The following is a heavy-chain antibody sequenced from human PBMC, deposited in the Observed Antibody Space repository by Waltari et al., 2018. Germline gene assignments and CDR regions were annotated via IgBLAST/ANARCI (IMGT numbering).Heavy chain of an antibody. CDR1: GGSISSHY. Sequence: VXXQXSXXGXVXPSGTXSLTCTVSGGSISSHYWSWIRXPPGKGLEWIGYFYYSGSTXXXPSLKXXXXXSXXTSKXQFSLKXXSVTAADTAVXXXARXXLGXXXITRXFXXXGQGTXXXXXS. V-gene: IGHV4-59*11. CDR3: ARXXLGXXXITRXFXX. CDR2: FYYSGST. J-gene: IGHJ3*01. D-gene: IGHD6-6*01.